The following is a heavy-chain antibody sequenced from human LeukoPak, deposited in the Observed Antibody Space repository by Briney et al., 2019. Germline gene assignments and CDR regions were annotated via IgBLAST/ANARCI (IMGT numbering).Heavy chain of an antibody. CDR1: GFTFSSYA. Sequence: GGSLSLSCAAFGFTFSSYAMHWVRQAPGKGLEYVPAISSNGGSTYYANSVKGRFTISRDNSKNTLYLQMGSLRAEDMAVYYCARLTSGWRFDYWGQGTLVTVSS. CDR3: ARLTSGWRFDY. J-gene: IGHJ4*02. CDR2: ISSNGGST. V-gene: IGHV3-64*01. D-gene: IGHD6-19*01.